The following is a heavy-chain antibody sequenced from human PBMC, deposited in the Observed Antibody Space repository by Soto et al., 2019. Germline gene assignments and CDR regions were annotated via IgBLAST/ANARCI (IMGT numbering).Heavy chain of an antibody. D-gene: IGHD6-13*01. J-gene: IGHJ6*02. V-gene: IGHV3-23*01. CDR3: AKGSSWYYYGMDV. Sequence: TGGSLRLSCAASGFTFSSYAMSWVRQAPGKGLEWVSAISGSGGSTYYADSVKGRFTISRDNSKNTLYLQMNSLRAEDTAVYYCAKGSSWYYYGMDVWGQGTTVTVYS. CDR1: GFTFSSYA. CDR2: ISGSGGST.